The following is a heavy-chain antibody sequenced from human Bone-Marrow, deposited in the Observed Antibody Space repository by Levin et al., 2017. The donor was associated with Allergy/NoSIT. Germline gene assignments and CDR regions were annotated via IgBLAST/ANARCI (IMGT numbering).Heavy chain of an antibody. CDR2: ISFDGTNK. V-gene: IGHV3-30*04. J-gene: IGHJ4*02. D-gene: IGHD1-1*01. CDR3: ARDGALDTEGSSFDY. Sequence: GGSLRLSCAASGFNFRAYAMHWVRQAPGKGLEWLAIISFDGTNKYSADSVKGRFTVSRDNSNNTLHLEMHGLRTTDTAVYYCARDGALDTEGSSFDYWGRATQVTVSS. CDR1: GFNFRAYA.